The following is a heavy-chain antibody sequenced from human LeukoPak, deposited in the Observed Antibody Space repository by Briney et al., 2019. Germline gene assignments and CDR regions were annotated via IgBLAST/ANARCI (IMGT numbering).Heavy chain of an antibody. J-gene: IGHJ4*02. CDR3: AKDRGEVPATFGY. CDR1: GFPFVSYA. V-gene: IGHV3-23*01. CDR2: FIGSGGST. D-gene: IGHD2-2*01. Sequence: GGSLRLSWSASGFPFVSYAMIWVRRDPGRGLEWVSAFIGSGGSTYYAYSVKGRFTISRDNSKNMLYLQMNSLRAEATAVYYCAKDRGEVPATFGYWGQGTLVTVSS.